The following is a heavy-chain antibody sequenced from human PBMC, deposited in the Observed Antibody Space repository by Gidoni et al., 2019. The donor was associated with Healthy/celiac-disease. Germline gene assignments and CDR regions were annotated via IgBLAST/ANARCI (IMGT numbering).Heavy chain of an antibody. J-gene: IGHJ4*02. CDR2: ISGSGGST. CDR3: AKDKEIGRVGAILCDY. Sequence: EVQLVESGGGLVQPGGSLRLSCAASGFTFSSYAMSWVRQAPGKGLEWVSAISGSGGSTYYADSVKGRFTISRDNSKNTLYLQMNSLRAEDTAVYYCAKDKEIGRVGAILCDYWGQGTLVTVSS. CDR1: GFTFSSYA. D-gene: IGHD1-26*01. V-gene: IGHV3-23*04.